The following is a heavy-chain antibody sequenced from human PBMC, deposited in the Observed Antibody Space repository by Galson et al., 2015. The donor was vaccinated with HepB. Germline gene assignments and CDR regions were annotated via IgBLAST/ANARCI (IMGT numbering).Heavy chain of an antibody. CDR1: GGTFSSYA. Sequence: SCKASGGTFSSYAISWVRQAPGQGLEWMGGIIPIFGTANYAQKFQGRVTITADESTSTVYMELSSLRSEDTAVYYCARPRDGYHFDYWGQGTLVTVSS. D-gene: IGHD5-24*01. J-gene: IGHJ4*02. V-gene: IGHV1-69*01. CDR2: IIPIFGTA. CDR3: ARPRDGYHFDY.